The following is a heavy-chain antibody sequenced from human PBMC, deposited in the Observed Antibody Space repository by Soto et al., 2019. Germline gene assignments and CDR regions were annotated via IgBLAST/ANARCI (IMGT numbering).Heavy chain of an antibody. V-gene: IGHV4-31*03. CDR3: ARGGIAAAAHNWFDP. CDR2: IYYSGST. D-gene: IGHD6-13*01. Sequence: TLSLSCTVSGGSISSGGYYWSWIRQDPGKGLEWIGYIYYSGSTYYNPSLKSRVTISVDTSKNQFSLKLSSVTAADTAVYYCARGGIAAAAHNWFDPWGQGTLVTVSS. CDR1: GGSISSGGYY. J-gene: IGHJ5*02.